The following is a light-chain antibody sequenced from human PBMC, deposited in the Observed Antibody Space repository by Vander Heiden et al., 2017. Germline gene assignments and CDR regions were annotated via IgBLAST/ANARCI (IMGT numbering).Light chain of an antibody. V-gene: IGKV3-20*01. CDR2: GAS. CDR1: QTVSSGY. J-gene: IGKJ2*01. CDR3: QQYGSSPFT. Sequence: DIVMTQSPGTLLLSTGERATLPCRASQTVSSGYLAWYQHKPGQAPRLLIYGASSRATGIPDRFSGSGSGTDFTLTISRLEPEDFAVYFCQQYGSSPFTFGQGTKLQIK.